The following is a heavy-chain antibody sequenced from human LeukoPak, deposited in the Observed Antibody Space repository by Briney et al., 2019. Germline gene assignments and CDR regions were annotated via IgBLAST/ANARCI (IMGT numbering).Heavy chain of an antibody. CDR3: VKSPWYHGSGSYSGTIH. Sequence: PGGSLRLSCAASGSTVSTNYMSWVRQAPGKGLEWVSLVYSGGTTYHADSVKGRFTISRDDSKNTVYLQMNSLRAEDTAVYYCVKSPWYHGSGSYSGTIHWGQGTLVTVSS. J-gene: IGHJ4*02. CDR2: VYSGGTT. CDR1: GSTVSTNY. D-gene: IGHD3-10*01. V-gene: IGHV3-66*01.